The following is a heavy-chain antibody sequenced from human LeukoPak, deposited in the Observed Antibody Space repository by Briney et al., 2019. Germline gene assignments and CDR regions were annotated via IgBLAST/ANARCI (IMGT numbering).Heavy chain of an antibody. CDR1: GFTVSSNY. CDR2: IYSGGST. V-gene: IGHV3-53*01. Sequence: PGGSLRLSCAASGFTVSSNYMSWVRQAPGKGLEWVSVIYSGGSTYYADSVKGRFTISRDNSKNTLYLQMNSLRAEDTAVYYCARAEHSSSWYSDYWGQGTLVTVSS. D-gene: IGHD6-13*01. CDR3: ARAEHSSSWYSDY. J-gene: IGHJ4*02.